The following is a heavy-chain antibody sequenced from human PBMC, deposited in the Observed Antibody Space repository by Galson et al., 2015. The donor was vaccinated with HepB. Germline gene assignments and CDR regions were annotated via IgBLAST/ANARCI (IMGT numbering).Heavy chain of an antibody. J-gene: IGHJ4*02. V-gene: IGHV3-49*04. Sequence: SLRLSCATSGFTFGDYTLTWVRQAPGKGLEWVGFIRSKTYAGTTEYAASVKGRFTISRDDSKSIAYLQMNSLKTEDTAVYYCARSGIHLWSEYCDFWGQGTLVTVSS. CDR3: ARSGIHLWSEYCDF. D-gene: IGHD5-18*01. CDR1: GFTFGDYT. CDR2: IRSKTYAGTT.